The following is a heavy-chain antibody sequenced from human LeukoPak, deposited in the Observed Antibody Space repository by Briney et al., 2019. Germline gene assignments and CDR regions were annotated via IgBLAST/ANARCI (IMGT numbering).Heavy chain of an antibody. V-gene: IGHV3-30*18. CDR1: GFTFSSYS. Sequence: GGSLRLSCAASGFTFSSYSMNWVRQAPGKGLEWVAVISYDGSNKYYADSVKGRFTISRDNSKNTLYLQMNSLRAEDTAVYYCAKDPLSVVHALGYFQHWGQGTLVTVSS. D-gene: IGHD3-22*01. CDR2: ISYDGSNK. J-gene: IGHJ1*01. CDR3: AKDPLSVVHALGYFQH.